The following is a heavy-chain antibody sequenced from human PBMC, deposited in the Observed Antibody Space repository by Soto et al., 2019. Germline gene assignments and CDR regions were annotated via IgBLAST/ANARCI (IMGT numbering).Heavy chain of an antibody. CDR3: AGIGEDVYYGMDV. Sequence: PSETLSLTCSVSGGYMRSYYWNWLRQPAGKGLEWIGRIYSRGDTNYNPSVKSRVTMSVDTSKNEFSLRLNSVTAADTAVYYCAGIGEDVYYGMDVWGQGTTVT. CDR1: GGYMRSYY. D-gene: IGHD2-21*01. V-gene: IGHV4-4*07. J-gene: IGHJ6*02. CDR2: IYSRGDT.